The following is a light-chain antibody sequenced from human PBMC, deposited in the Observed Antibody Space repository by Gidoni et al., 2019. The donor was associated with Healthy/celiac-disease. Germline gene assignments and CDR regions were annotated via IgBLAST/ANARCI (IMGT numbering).Light chain of an antibody. V-gene: IGKV2-28*01. CDR2: LGS. CDR1: QSLLHSNGYNY. J-gene: IGKJ1*01. CDR3: MQALQTPRT. Sequence: DIVMTQSPLSLTVTPGEPASISCRSSQSLLHSNGYNYLDWYLQKPGQSPQLLIYLGSNRASGVPDRFSGSGSGTDFTLKISRVEDEDVGVYYCMQALQTPRTFGQGTKVEIK.